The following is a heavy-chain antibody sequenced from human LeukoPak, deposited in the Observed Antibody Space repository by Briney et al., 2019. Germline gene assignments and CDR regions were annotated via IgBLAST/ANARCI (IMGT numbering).Heavy chain of an antibody. CDR2: IIPIFGTA. V-gene: IGHV1-69*05. D-gene: IGHD2-21*02. CDR1: GGTFSSYA. CDR3: ASNPLYCGGDCYSTYYFDY. Sequence: GASVKVSCKASGGTFSSYAISWVRQAPGQGLEWMGRIIPIFGTANYAQKFQGRVTITTDEPTSTAYMELSSLRSEDTAVYYCASNPLYCGGDCYSTYYFDYWGQGTLVTVSS. J-gene: IGHJ4*02.